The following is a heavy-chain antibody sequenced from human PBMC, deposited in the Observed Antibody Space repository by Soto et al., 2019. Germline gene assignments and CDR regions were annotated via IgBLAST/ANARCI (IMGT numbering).Heavy chain of an antibody. CDR3: AHRPPSTDIASWFDP. Sequence: ITLKESGPTLVKPTQTLTLTCTFSGFSLSTSGVGVGWIRQPPGKALEWLALIYWDDDKRYSPSLKSRLTITKDTSKNQVVLTMTNMDPVDTATYYCAHRPPSTDIASWFDPWGQGTLVTVSS. CDR2: IYWDDDK. V-gene: IGHV2-5*02. J-gene: IGHJ5*02. D-gene: IGHD2-15*01. CDR1: GFSLSTSGVG.